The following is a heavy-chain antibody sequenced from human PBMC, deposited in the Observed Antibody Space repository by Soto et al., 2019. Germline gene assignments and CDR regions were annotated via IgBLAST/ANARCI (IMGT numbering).Heavy chain of an antibody. CDR2: INAGNGNT. CDR1: GYTFTSYA. CDR3: AGGLSSSGFDP. D-gene: IGHD6-6*01. J-gene: IGHJ5*02. Sequence: ASVKVSCKASGYTFTSYAMHWVRQAPGQRLEWMGWINAGNGNTKYSQKFQGRVTITRDTSASTAYMELSSLRPEDTAVYYCAGGLSSSGFDPWGQGTLVTVSS. V-gene: IGHV1-3*01.